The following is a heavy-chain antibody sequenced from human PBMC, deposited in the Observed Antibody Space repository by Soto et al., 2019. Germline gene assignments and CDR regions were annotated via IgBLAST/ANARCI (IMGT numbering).Heavy chain of an antibody. CDR3: ARNTVPTLMGFYYGMDV. CDR1: GDSLSSSNW. CDR2: IYHTGNS. D-gene: IGHD4-4*01. V-gene: IGHV4-4*02. Sequence: SETLSLTCAVSGDSLSSSNWWTWVRQPPGKGLEWIGEIYHTGNSSYNPSLKSRVIVSVDKSKNQFSLKVTSVTAADTGIYYCARNTVPTLMGFYYGMDVWGQGTTVTVSS. J-gene: IGHJ6*02.